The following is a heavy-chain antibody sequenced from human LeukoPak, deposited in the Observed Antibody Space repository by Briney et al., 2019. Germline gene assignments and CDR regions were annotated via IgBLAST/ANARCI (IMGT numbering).Heavy chain of an antibody. Sequence: GGSLRLSCAASGFTFSSYSMNWVRQAPGKGLEWVSSISSSSSYIYYADSVKGRFTISRDNAKNSLYLQMNSPRAEDTAVYYCARAQSDIVVDYWGQGTLVTVSS. CDR3: ARAQSDIVVDY. CDR2: ISSSSSYI. D-gene: IGHD2-2*01. CDR1: GFTFSSYS. V-gene: IGHV3-21*01. J-gene: IGHJ4*02.